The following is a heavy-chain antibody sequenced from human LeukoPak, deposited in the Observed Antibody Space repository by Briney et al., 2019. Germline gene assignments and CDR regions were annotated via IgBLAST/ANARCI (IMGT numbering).Heavy chain of an antibody. CDR2: INPSGGST. CDR3: ARSNNWNYEENWFDP. D-gene: IGHD1-7*01. CDR1: GYTFTSYY. J-gene: IGHJ5*02. V-gene: IGHV1-46*01. Sequence: ASVKVSCKASGYTFTSYYMHWVRQAPGQGLEWMGIINPSGGSTSYAQKFQGRVTMTRDTSTSTVYMELSSLRSEDTAVCYCARSNNWNYEENWFDPWGQGTLVTVSS.